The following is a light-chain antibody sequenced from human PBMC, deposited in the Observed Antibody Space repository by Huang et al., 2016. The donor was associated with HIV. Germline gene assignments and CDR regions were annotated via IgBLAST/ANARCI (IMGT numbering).Light chain of an antibody. J-gene: IGKJ3*01. V-gene: IGKV3D-15*01. Sequence: EIVMTQSPATLSLSPGESAILSCRASQSVSTKFAWYQQKPGQGPRLLVYGASSRATGSPARVSGSGSETEFTLTINRLQAEDFAVYYCHQYNWGFTFGPGTKVDIK. CDR2: GAS. CDR3: HQYNWGFT. CDR1: QSVSTK.